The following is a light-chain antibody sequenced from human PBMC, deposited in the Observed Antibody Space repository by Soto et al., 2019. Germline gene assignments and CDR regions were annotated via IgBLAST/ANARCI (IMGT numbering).Light chain of an antibody. V-gene: IGLV2-14*01. CDR3: SSYTSSSPVV. CDR1: SSDVGGYNY. J-gene: IGLJ2*01. CDR2: DVS. Sequence: QSALTQPASVSGSPGQSLTISCTGNSSDVGGYNYVSWYQQHPGKAPKLMIYDVSNRPSGVSNRFSGSKSGNTASLTISGLQAEDEADYYCSSYTSSSPVVFGGGTQLTVL.